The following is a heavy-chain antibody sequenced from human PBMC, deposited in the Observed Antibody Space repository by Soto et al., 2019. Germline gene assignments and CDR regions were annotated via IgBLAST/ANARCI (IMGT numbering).Heavy chain of an antibody. CDR1: GFTFSSYS. D-gene: IGHD6-19*01. CDR3: AREPRGLDGYYYGMDV. V-gene: IGHV3-21*01. Sequence: EVQLVESGGGLVKPGGSLRLSCAASGFTFSSYSMNWVRQAPGKGLEWVSSISSSSSYIYYADSVKGRFTISRDNAKNSLDLQMNSLRAEDTAVYYCAREPRGLDGYYYGMDVWGQGTTVTVSS. CDR2: ISSSSSYI. J-gene: IGHJ6*02.